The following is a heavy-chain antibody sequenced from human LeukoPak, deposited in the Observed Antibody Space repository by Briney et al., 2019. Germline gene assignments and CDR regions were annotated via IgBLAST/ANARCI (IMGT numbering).Heavy chain of an antibody. CDR3: ARASDTSWPFDF. D-gene: IGHD2-2*01. CDR2: ISTSKTYT. J-gene: IGHJ4*02. V-gene: IGHV1-18*01. Sequence: ASVKVSCKASGYAFTTFGIMWVRQAPGQGLEWMGWISTSKTYTRYAQKVQGRATLTTDPSTSTAYLELTSLTSDDTAVYFRARASDTSWPFDFWGQGTKVTVSS. CDR1: GYAFTTFG.